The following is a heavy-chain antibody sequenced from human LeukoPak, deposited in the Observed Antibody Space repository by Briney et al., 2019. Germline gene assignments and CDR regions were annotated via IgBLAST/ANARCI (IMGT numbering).Heavy chain of an antibody. Sequence: ASVKVSCKASGYTFTGYYMHWVRQAPGQGLEWMGWISAYNGNTNYAQKLQGRVTMTTDTSTSTAYMELRSLRSDDTAVYYCARAKRYCSSTSCRRITMVRGNSYYFDYWGQGTLVTVSS. D-gene: IGHD2-2*01. V-gene: IGHV1-18*04. J-gene: IGHJ4*02. CDR2: ISAYNGNT. CDR1: GYTFTGYY. CDR3: ARAKRYCSSTSCRRITMVRGNSYYFDY.